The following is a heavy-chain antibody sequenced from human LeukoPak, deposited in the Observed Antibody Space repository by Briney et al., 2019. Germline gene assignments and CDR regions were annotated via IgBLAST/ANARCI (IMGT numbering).Heavy chain of an antibody. CDR1: GYTFTSYG. Sequence: GASVKVSCKASGYTFTSYGISWVRQAPGQGLEWMGWISAYNGNTNYARKLQGRVTMTTDTSTSTAYMELSSLRSEDTAVYYCARDRDKGQYRGSGSYPYYYYYYMDVWGKGTTVTISS. V-gene: IGHV1-18*01. J-gene: IGHJ6*03. CDR2: ISAYNGNT. D-gene: IGHD3-10*01. CDR3: ARDRDKGQYRGSGSYPYYYYYYMDV.